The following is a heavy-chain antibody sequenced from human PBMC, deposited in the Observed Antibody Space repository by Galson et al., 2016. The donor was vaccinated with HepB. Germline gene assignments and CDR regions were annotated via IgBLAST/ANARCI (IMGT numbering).Heavy chain of an antibody. CDR2: IYYSGST. D-gene: IGHD3-9*01. Sequence: WGWIRQPPGKGLEWIGYIYYSGSTNYNPSLKGRVTISVDTSKKQFSLKLNSVTAADTAVYYCARAYYDILTAYSYFDYWGQGILVTVSS. J-gene: IGHJ4*02. CDR3: ARAYYDILTAYSYFDY. V-gene: IGHV4-59*01.